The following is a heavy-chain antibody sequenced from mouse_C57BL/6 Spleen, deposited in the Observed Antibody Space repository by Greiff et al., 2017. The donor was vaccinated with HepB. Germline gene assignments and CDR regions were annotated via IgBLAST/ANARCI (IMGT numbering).Heavy chain of an antibody. CDR1: GFSLTSYG. D-gene: IGHD2-4*01. Sequence: VQLQESGPGLVAPSQSLSITCTVSGFSLTSYGVHWVRQPPGKGLEWLVVIWSDGSTTYNSALKSRLSISKDNSKSQVFLKMNSLQTDDTAMYYCARDGDYEYYYAMDYWGQGTSVTVSS. CDR2: IWSDGST. CDR3: ARDGDYEYYYAMDY. V-gene: IGHV2-6*03. J-gene: IGHJ4*01.